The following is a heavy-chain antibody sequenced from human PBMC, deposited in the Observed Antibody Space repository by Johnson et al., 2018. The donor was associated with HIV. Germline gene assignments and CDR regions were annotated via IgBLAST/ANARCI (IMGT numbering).Heavy chain of an antibody. Sequence: VQLVESGGGLVQPGGSLRLSCAASGFTFSSYAMSWVRQAPGKGLEWVSAISGSGGSTYYPGSVKGRFTISRENAKNSLYLQMNSLRAGDTAVYYCAKEPVLVSQAGGAFDIWGQGTRVTVSS. J-gene: IGHJ3*02. D-gene: IGHD3-22*01. CDR1: GFTFSSYA. CDR3: AKEPVLVSQAGGAFDI. V-gene: IGHV3-23*04. CDR2: ISGSGGST.